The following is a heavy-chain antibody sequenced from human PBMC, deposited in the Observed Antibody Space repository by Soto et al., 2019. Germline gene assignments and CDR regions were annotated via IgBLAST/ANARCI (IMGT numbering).Heavy chain of an antibody. J-gene: IGHJ6*02. V-gene: IGHV4-31*03. Sequence: QVQLQESGPGLVKPSQTLSLTCTVSGGSISSGGYYWSWIRQHPGKGLEWIGYIYYSGSTYYNPSLKSRVTISVDTSKNQFSLKLSSVTAADTAVYYCARGADQLLSFLYGMDVWGQGTTVTVSS. CDR2: IYYSGST. CDR1: GGSISSGGYY. D-gene: IGHD2-2*01. CDR3: ARGADQLLSFLYGMDV.